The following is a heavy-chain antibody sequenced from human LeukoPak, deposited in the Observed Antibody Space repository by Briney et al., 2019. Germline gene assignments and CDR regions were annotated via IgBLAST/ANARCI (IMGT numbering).Heavy chain of an antibody. CDR1: GCTFSSYA. CDR2: IRGSGGST. J-gene: IGHJ6*03. Sequence: PGGSLRLSCAASGCTFSSYAMSWVRQAPGKGLEWVSAIRGSGGSTYYADSVKGRFTISRDNSKNTLYLQMNSLRAEDTAVYYCAKVGSGSSHYYYYMDVWGKGTTVTVSS. V-gene: IGHV3-23*01. CDR3: AKVGSGSSHYYYYMDV. D-gene: IGHD1-26*01.